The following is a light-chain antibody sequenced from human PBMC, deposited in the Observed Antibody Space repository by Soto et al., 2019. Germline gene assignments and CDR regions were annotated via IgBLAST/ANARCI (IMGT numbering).Light chain of an antibody. CDR1: QSVSNY. Sequence: DIQMTQSPSSLSASVGDRVTITCRASQSVSNYLNWYQQIPGKAPKLLIFGASTLQVGVPSRFSGSGYGSEFTLTISSLQPEDFATYFCQQTSSPLRTFGQVTQVEIK. CDR2: GAS. J-gene: IGKJ1*01. CDR3: QQTSSPLRT. V-gene: IGKV1-39*01.